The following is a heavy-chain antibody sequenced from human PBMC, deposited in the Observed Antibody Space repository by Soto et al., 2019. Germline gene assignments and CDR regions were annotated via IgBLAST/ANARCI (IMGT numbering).Heavy chain of an antibody. V-gene: IGHV3-48*01. J-gene: IGHJ4*02. D-gene: IGHD3-10*01. CDR3: ARDLNMVRGVSTAY. CDR1: GFTFSSYS. Sequence: EVQLVESGGGLVQPGGSLRLSCAASGFTFSSYSMNWVRHAPGKGLEWVSYISSSSSTIYYADSVKGRFTISRDNAKNSLYLQMNSLRAEDTAVYYCARDLNMVRGVSTAYWGQGTLVTVAS. CDR2: ISSSSSTI.